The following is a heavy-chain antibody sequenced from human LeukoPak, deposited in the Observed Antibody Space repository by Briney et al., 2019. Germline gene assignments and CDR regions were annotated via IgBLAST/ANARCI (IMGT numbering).Heavy chain of an antibody. D-gene: IGHD5/OR15-5a*01. J-gene: IGHJ4*02. CDR3: ARYPLRKKYFDY. CDR1: GGSISSSSYY. V-gene: IGHV4-39*01. Sequence: PSETLSLTCTVSGGSISSSSYYWGWIRQPPGKGLEWIGSIYYSGSTYYNPSLKSRVIISVDASKNQFSLKLSSVTAADTAVYYCARYPLRKKYFDYWGQGTLVTVSP. CDR2: IYYSGST.